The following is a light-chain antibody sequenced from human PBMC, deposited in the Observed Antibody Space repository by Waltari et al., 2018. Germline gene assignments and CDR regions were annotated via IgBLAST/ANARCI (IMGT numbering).Light chain of an antibody. Sequence: EVVLTQSPDTLSLSPGARATLSCRASQSVGRYLVWYQQKPGQAPRLLIYGASSRAAGIPDRFSGSGSGTDFSLTISRLEPEDFAVYYCQNHERLPAVFGQGTKVEIK. CDR1: QSVGRY. CDR2: GAS. CDR3: QNHERLPAV. J-gene: IGKJ1*01. V-gene: IGKV3-20*01.